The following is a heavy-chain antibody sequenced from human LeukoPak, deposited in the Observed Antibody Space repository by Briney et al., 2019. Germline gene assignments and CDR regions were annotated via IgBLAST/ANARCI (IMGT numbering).Heavy chain of an antibody. CDR2: ISSSGGSA. Sequence: GGSLRLSCAASGFTFSNYAMNWVRQAPGKGLEWVSTISSSGGSAFYADSLKGRFTISRDNSKNTLYLQMNSLRAEDTAVYYCAKVRTVTTLDFDYWGQGTLVTVSS. D-gene: IGHD4-17*01. J-gene: IGHJ4*02. CDR3: AKVRTVTTLDFDY. CDR1: GFTFSNYA. V-gene: IGHV3-23*01.